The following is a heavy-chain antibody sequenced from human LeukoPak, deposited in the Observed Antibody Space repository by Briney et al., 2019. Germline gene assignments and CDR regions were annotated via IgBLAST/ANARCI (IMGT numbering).Heavy chain of an antibody. Sequence: PGGSLRLSCAASGFTVSSNYMSWVRQAPGKGLEWVSVIYSGGSTYYADSVKGRFTISRDNSKNTLYVQMNSLRAEDTAVYYCAKAGSYWDFDYWGQGTLVTVSS. CDR1: GFTVSSNY. V-gene: IGHV3-53*01. D-gene: IGHD1-26*01. CDR2: IYSGGST. CDR3: AKAGSYWDFDY. J-gene: IGHJ4*02.